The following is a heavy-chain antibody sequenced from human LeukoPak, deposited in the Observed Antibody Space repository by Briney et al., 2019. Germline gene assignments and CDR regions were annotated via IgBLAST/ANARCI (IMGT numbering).Heavy chain of an antibody. CDR3: ARGVVGATSYCAFDI. D-gene: IGHD1-26*01. CDR2: IYPGDSDT. J-gene: IGHJ3*02. V-gene: IGHV5-51*01. Sequence: GESLKISRKGSGYSFTSYWIGWVRQMPGKGLEWMGIIYPGDSDTRYSPSFQGQVTISADKSISTAYLQWSSLEASDTAMYYCARGVVGATSYCAFDIWGQGTMVTVSS. CDR1: GYSFTSYW.